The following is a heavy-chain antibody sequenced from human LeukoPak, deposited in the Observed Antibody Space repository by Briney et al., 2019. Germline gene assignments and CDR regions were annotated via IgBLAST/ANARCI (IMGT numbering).Heavy chain of an antibody. CDR2: ISGSGGST. CDR1: GFTFSSYA. J-gene: IGHJ3*02. CDR3: AKSPGDYVYVLAFDI. Sequence: GGSLRLSCAASGFTFSSYAMSWVRQAPGKGLEWVSTISGSGGSTYHADSVKGRFTISRDNSKNTLYLQMNSLRAEDTAVYYCAKSPGDYVYVLAFDIWGQGTMVTVSS. V-gene: IGHV3-23*01. D-gene: IGHD4-17*01.